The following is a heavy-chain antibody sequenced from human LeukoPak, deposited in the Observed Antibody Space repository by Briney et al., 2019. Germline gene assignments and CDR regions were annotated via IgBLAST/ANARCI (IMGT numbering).Heavy chain of an antibody. V-gene: IGHV1-18*01. CDR3: ARVMEYQLLLGYYYYMDV. D-gene: IGHD2-2*01. J-gene: IGHJ6*03. CDR1: GYTFTSYG. Sequence: ASVKVSCKASGYTFTSYGISWVRQAPGQGLEWMGWISNYNGDTNYAQEIQGRVTMTTDTSTSTVYMELRSLRSDDTAVYYCARVMEYQLLLGYYYYMDVWGKGTTVTISS. CDR2: ISNYNGDT.